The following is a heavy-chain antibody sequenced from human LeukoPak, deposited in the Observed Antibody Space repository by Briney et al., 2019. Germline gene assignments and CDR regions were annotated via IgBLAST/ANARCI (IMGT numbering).Heavy chain of an antibody. Sequence: PSETLSLTCAVYGGSFSGYYWSWIRQPPGKGLEWIGYIYYSGSTNYNPSLKSRVTISVDTSKNQFSLKLSSVTAADTAVYYCAASTKGGRYFDWLSGGYYYGMDVWGQGTTVTVSS. CDR3: AASTKGGRYFDWLSGGYYYGMDV. CDR1: GGSFSGYY. V-gene: IGHV4-59*01. D-gene: IGHD3-9*01. CDR2: IYYSGST. J-gene: IGHJ6*02.